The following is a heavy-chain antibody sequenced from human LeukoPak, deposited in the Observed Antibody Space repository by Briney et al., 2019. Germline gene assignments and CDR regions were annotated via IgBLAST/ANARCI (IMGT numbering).Heavy chain of an antibody. D-gene: IGHD5-18*01. Sequence: KSGGSLRLSCAASGFTLSSHGMNWVRQAPGKGLEWVSSISSSSSYIYYADSVKGRFTVSRDNAKNSLSLQMNSLRAEDTSVYYCVRADGNYGYVFDFWGQGTPVTVSS. CDR2: ISSSSSYI. CDR3: VRADGNYGYVFDF. J-gene: IGHJ4*02. V-gene: IGHV3-21*01. CDR1: GFTLSSHG.